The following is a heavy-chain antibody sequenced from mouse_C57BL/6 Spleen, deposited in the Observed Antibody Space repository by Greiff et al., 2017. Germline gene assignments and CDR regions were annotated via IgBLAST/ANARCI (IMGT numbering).Heavy chain of an antibody. V-gene: IGHV5-16*01. J-gene: IGHJ2*01. Sequence: EVNLVESEGGLVQPGSSMKLSCTASGFTFSDYYMAWVRQVPEKGLEWVANINYDGSSTYYLDSLKSRFIISRDNAKNILYLQMSSLKSEDTATYYCAREGGVYFDYWGQGTTLTVSS. CDR2: INYDGSST. CDR3: AREGGVYFDY. CDR1: GFTFSDYY.